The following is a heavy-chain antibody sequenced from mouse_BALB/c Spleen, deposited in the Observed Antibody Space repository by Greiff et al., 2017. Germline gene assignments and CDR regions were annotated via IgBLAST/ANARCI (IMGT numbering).Heavy chain of an antibody. D-gene: IGHD2-4*01. V-gene: IGHV5-6*01. Sequence: EVKLMESGGDLVKPGGSLKLSCAASGFTFSSYGMSWVRQTPDKRLEWVATISSGGSYTYYPDSVKGRFTISRDNAKNTLYLQMSSLKSEDTAMYYCARGEDDYDNAMDYWGQGTSVTVSS. CDR3: ARGEDDYDNAMDY. J-gene: IGHJ4*01. CDR1: GFTFSSYG. CDR2: ISSGGSYT.